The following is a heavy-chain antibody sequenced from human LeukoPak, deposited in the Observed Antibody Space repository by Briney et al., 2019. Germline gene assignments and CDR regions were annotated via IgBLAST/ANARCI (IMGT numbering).Heavy chain of an antibody. CDR1: GGSISSYY. Sequence: PSETLSLTCTASGGSISSYYWSWIRQPPGKGLEWIGYIYYSGSTNYNPSRKSRVTISVDTSKNQFSLKLSSVTAADTAVYYCARMLVVTYAFDIWGQGTMVTVSS. CDR2: IYYSGST. CDR3: ARMLVVTYAFDI. J-gene: IGHJ3*02. D-gene: IGHD2-15*01. V-gene: IGHV4-59*01.